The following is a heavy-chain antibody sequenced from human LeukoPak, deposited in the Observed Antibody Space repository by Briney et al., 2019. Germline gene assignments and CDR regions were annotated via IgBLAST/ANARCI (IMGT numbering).Heavy chain of an antibody. D-gene: IGHD6-13*01. CDR3: ARVSAAAGSTWFDP. J-gene: IGHJ5*02. V-gene: IGHV4-59*01. CDR2: IYYSGTT. CDR1: GGSFSGYY. Sequence: SETLSLTCAVYGGSFSGYYWSWIRQPPGKGLEWIGYIYYSGTTNYNSSLKSRVTISVDTSKNQFSLKLSSVTAADTAVYYCARVSAAAGSTWFDPWGQGTLVTVSS.